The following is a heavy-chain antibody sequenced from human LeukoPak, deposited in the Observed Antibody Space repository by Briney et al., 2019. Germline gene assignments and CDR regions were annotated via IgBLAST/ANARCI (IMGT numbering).Heavy chain of an antibody. J-gene: IGHJ5*02. CDR3: ARVRDYSNSPFNWFDA. Sequence: ASVKVSCKASGYTFNHNYLHWVRQAPRQGLEWMGWINPNNPATHSSHKFQGRVTMTSDSSISTVYLEVNRLKPDDTAVYFCARVRDYSNSPFNWFDAWGQGTLVIVSS. CDR1: GYTFNHNY. D-gene: IGHD6-6*01. V-gene: IGHV1-2*07. CDR2: INPNNPAT.